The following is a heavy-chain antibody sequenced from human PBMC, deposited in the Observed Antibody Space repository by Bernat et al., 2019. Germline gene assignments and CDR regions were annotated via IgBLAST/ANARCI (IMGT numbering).Heavy chain of an antibody. CDR1: GFTVSSNY. D-gene: IGHD1-26*01. J-gene: IGHJ4*02. CDR2: IFSGGST. CDR3: ARDVGATTGRDY. Sequence: EVQLVESGGGLVQPGGSLRLSCAVSGFTVSSNYMTWVRQAPGKGLEWISVIFSGGSTYYVDSVKGRFTISRDTSKNTLYLQMNSLRVEDTAVYYCARDVGATTGRDYWGQGTLVTVSS. V-gene: IGHV3-66*01.